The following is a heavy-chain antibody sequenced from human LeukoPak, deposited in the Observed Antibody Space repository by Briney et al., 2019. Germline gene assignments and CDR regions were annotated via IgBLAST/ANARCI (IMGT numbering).Heavy chain of an antibody. Sequence: GASVKVSCKASGYTFTGYYMHWVRQAPGQGLEWMGWINPNSGGTNYAQKFQGRVTTTRDTSIRTAYMELSRLRSDDTAVYYCARDGLAGDFGVVIDYWGQGTLVTVSS. CDR1: GYTFTGYY. V-gene: IGHV1-2*02. D-gene: IGHD3-3*01. J-gene: IGHJ4*02. CDR2: INPNSGGT. CDR3: ARDGLAGDFGVVIDY.